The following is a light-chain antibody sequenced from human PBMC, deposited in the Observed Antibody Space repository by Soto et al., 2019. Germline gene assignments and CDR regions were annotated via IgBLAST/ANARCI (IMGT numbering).Light chain of an antibody. CDR3: QQSYSPLFT. J-gene: IGKJ3*01. V-gene: IGKV1-39*01. CDR2: AES. Sequence: DIQMTQSPSSLSASVGDRVTITCRTSQSISSFLNWYQQKPGKAPKVLIYAESTLQSGVPSRISRTGSGTAVTLTISSRQPEEFASYFCQQSYSPLFTFGPGTTVD. CDR1: QSISSF.